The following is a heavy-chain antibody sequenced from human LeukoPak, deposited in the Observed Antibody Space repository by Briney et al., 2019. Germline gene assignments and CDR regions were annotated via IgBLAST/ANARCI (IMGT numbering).Heavy chain of an antibody. CDR2: IHYSGKV. V-gene: IGHV4-39*01. D-gene: IGHD6-19*01. Sequence: SETLSLTCTVSGGSLSSSGHWWVWIRQPPGKGLEWIGSIHYSGKVYYNPSLKSRVTTSVDTSTDQFSLRLSSATAADTAIYYCARQSGDQSSAWYFDAWGQGTLVAVSS. CDR3: ARQSGDQSSAWYFDA. CDR1: GGSLSSSGHW. J-gene: IGHJ4*02.